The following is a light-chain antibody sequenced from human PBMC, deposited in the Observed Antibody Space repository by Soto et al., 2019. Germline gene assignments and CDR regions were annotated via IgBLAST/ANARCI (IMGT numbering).Light chain of an antibody. V-gene: IGLV2-8*01. CDR2: EVS. CDR1: SRDVGGYNY. CDR3: SSYAGSNYYV. J-gene: IGLJ1*01. Sequence: QSALTQPPSASGSPGQSVTISCTGTSRDVGGYNYVSWYQQHPGKAPKLMIYEVSKRPSGVPDRFSGSKSGNTASLTVSGLQAEDEADYYCSSYAGSNYYVFGTGTQLTVL.